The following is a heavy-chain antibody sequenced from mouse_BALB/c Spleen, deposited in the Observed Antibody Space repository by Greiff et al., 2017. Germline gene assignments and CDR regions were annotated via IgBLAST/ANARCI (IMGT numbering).Heavy chain of an antibody. J-gene: IGHJ3*01. D-gene: IGHD2-3*01. CDR3: GDGYWFAY. CDR2: ISYSGST. V-gene: IGHV3-2*02. CDR1: GYSITSDYA. Sequence: EVMLVESGPGLVKPSQSLSLTCTVTGYSITSDYAWNWIRQFPGNKLEWMGYISYSGSTSYNPSLKSRISITRDTSKNQFFLQLNSVTTEDTATYYCGDGYWFAYWGQGTLVTVSA.